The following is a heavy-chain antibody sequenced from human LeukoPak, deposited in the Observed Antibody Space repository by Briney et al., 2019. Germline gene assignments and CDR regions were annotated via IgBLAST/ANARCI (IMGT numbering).Heavy chain of an antibody. CDR1: GGSISSGDYY. Sequence: SQNLSLTCTVSGGSISSGDYYWRWIRQPPGKGLEWIGYIYYSGSTYYNPSLKSRVTISVDTSKNQFSLKLSSVTAADTAVYYCASGLCSSTSCSDYWGQGTLVTVSS. CDR2: IYYSGST. J-gene: IGHJ4*02. CDR3: ASGLCSSTSCSDY. D-gene: IGHD2-2*01. V-gene: IGHV4-30-4*08.